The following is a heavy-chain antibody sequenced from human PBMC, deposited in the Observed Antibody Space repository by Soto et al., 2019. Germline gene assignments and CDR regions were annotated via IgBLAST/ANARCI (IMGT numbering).Heavy chain of an antibody. V-gene: IGHV4-39*01. Sequence: QLQLQESGPGLVKPSETLSLTCTVSGGSISSTSYYWGWIRQPPGKGLEWIASIYYSGSVYYNPSLKSRVTIAVDTSKNQCSLKLRSVAAADTGVYYCARPRRIAAAGSIDYWGQGTLVTVSS. CDR2: IYYSGSV. CDR1: GGSISSTSYY. J-gene: IGHJ4*02. D-gene: IGHD6-13*01. CDR3: ARPRRIAAAGSIDY.